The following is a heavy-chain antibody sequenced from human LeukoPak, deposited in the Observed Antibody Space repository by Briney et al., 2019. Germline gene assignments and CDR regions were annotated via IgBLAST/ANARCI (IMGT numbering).Heavy chain of an antibody. D-gene: IGHD6-19*01. V-gene: IGHV4-34*01. J-gene: IGHJ4*02. CDR3: ARESSGWTHYFDY. CDR2: INHSGST. CDR1: GGSFSGYY. Sequence: SETLSLTCAVYGGSFSGYYWSWIRQPPGKGLEWIGEINHSGSTNYNPSLKSRVTISVDTSKNQFSLKLSSVTAADTAVYYCARESSGWTHYFDYWGQGTLVTVSS.